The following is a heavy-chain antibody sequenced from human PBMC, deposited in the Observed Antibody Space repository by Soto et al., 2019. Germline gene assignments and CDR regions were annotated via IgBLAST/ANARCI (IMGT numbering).Heavy chain of an antibody. Sequence: GASVKVSCKASGGTFSSYAISWVLQAPGQGLEWMGGIIPIFGTANYAQKFQGRVTITADESTSTAYMELSSLRSEDTAVYYCARGGGTYCGGDCPFDYWGQGTLVTVSS. CDR2: IIPIFGTA. J-gene: IGHJ4*02. D-gene: IGHD2-21*02. CDR3: ARGGGTYCGGDCPFDY. CDR1: GGTFSSYA. V-gene: IGHV1-69*13.